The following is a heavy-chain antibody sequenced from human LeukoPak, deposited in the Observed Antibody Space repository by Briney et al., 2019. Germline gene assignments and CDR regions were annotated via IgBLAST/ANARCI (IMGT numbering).Heavy chain of an antibody. V-gene: IGHV1-2*02. CDR2: INPNSGGT. Sequence: ASVKVSCKASGYTFTGYCMHWVRQAPGQGLEWMGWINPNSGGTNYAQKFQGRVTMTRDTSISTAYMELSRLGSDDTAVYYCARDVVVTVPPYYYYMDVWGKGTTVTVSS. CDR1: GYTFTGYC. J-gene: IGHJ6*03. D-gene: IGHD2-15*01. CDR3: ARDVVVTVPPYYYYMDV.